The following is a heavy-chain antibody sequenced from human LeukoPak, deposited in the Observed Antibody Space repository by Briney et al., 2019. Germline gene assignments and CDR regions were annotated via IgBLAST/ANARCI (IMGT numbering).Heavy chain of an antibody. Sequence: SLTLSLTCTVSGGSISSSSYYWGWIRQPPGKGLEWIGSLYYSGSTYYNPSLKSRVTISVDTSKNQFSLKLSSVTAADTAVYYCASRTYCGGDCYLRYFDYWGQGTLVTVSS. J-gene: IGHJ4*02. D-gene: IGHD2-21*02. CDR2: LYYSGST. V-gene: IGHV4-39*01. CDR3: ASRTYCGGDCYLRYFDY. CDR1: GGSISSSSYY.